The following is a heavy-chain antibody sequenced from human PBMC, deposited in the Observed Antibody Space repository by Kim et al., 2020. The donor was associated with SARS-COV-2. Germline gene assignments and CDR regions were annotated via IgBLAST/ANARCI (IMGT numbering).Heavy chain of an antibody. J-gene: IGHJ2*01. V-gene: IGHV3-21*01. Sequence: GGSLRLSCAASGFRFSYFRMTWVRQAPGKGLERVADITDSGNFQFYADSVEGRFTVSRDNTLRSLDLQMDALRADDTAIYYCARVVGYYGSGSHYRDLYLDLWGRGTPVTVSS. D-gene: IGHD3-10*01. CDR2: ITDSGNFQ. CDR3: ARVVGYYGSGSHYRDLYLDL. CDR1: GFRFSYFR.